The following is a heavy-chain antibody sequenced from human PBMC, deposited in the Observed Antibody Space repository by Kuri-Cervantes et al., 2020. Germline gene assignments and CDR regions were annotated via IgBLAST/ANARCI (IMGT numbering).Heavy chain of an antibody. D-gene: IGHD4-23*01. J-gene: IGHJ4*02. CDR1: GFTVSSKY. V-gene: IGHV3-53*05. CDR2: IYNGGRT. CDR3: ARMIRTTVVTRDY. Sequence: GESLKISCAASGFTVSSKYMSWVRQAPGQGLQWVSFIYNGGRTYFADSVKGRFTISRDNAKNSLYLQMNSLRAEDTAVYYCARMIRTTVVTRDYWGQGTLVTVSS.